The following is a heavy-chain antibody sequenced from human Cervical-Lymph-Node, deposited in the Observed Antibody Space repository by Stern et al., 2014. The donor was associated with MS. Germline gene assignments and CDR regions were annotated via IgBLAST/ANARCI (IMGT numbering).Heavy chain of an antibody. V-gene: IGHV1-69*06. CDR3: AREVGSLAMDV. Sequence: DQLVESGAEVKKPGSSVRVSCKASGDTFTDYAISWVRQAPGQGPEWMGGITPVFNSADYAQKFQGRLTITADKSRSTAYMELSSLTSEDTAVYYCAREVGSLAMDVWGQGTTVTVSS. CDR2: ITPVFNSA. CDR1: GDTFTDYA. D-gene: IGHD1-1*01. J-gene: IGHJ6*01.